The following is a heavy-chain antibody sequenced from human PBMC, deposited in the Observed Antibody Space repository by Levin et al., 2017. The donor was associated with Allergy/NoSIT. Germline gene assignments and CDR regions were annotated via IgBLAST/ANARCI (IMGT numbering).Heavy chain of an antibody. V-gene: IGHV4-34*01. Sequence: SQTLSLTCAVYGGSVRGYYWSWIRQPPGKGLEWIGEINHSGSTNYNPSIKSRVTISIDTSTDQFSLKLSSVTAADTALYYCARGQRSDYYDASGFYYVFDYWGQGTLVTVSS. CDR2: INHSGST. CDR1: GGSVRGYY. D-gene: IGHD3-22*01. CDR3: ARGQRSDYYDASGFYYVFDY. J-gene: IGHJ4*02.